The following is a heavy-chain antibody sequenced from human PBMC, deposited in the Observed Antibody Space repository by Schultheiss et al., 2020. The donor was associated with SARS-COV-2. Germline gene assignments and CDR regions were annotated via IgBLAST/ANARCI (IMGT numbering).Heavy chain of an antibody. CDR3: AITRVAIQIPFYYYYGMDV. V-gene: IGHV3-23*01. CDR2: ISGSGGST. Sequence: GESLKISCAASGFPFSSYAVNWVRQAPGKGLEWVSSISGSGGSTYYADSVKGRFTISRDNSRNTLYLQMNSLRAEDTAVYYCAITRVAIQIPFYYYYGMDVWGQGTTVTVSS. CDR1: GFPFSSYA. D-gene: IGHD5-12*01. J-gene: IGHJ6*02.